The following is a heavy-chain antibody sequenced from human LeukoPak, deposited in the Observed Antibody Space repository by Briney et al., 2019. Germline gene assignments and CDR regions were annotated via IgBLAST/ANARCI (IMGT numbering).Heavy chain of an antibody. V-gene: IGHV3-21*01. CDR1: GFTFSSYS. Sequence: PGGSLRLSCAASGFTFSSYSMNWVRQAPGKGLEWVSSISSSSSYIYYADSVKGRFTISRDNAKNSLYLQMNSLRAEDTAVYYCARGAEYQLLDFDPWGQGTLVTVSS. D-gene: IGHD2-2*01. J-gene: IGHJ5*02. CDR2: ISSSSSYI. CDR3: ARGAEYQLLDFDP.